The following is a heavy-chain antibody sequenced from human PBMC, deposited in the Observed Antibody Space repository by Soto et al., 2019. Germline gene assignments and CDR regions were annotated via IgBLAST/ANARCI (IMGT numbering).Heavy chain of an antibody. J-gene: IGHJ5*02. CDR3: ARGSAARFGVRFDP. D-gene: IGHD3-10*01. V-gene: IGHV4-34*01. CDR1: GGSFSGYY. Sequence: QVQLQQWGAGLLKPSETLSLTCAVYGGSFSGYYWSWIRQPPGKGLEWIGEINHSGSTNYNPSLKSRVTISVDTSKNQFSLKLSSVTAADTAVYYCARGSAARFGVRFDPWGQGTLVTVSS. CDR2: INHSGST.